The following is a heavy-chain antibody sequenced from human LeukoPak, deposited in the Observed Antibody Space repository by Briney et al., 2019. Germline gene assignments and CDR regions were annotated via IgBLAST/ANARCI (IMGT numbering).Heavy chain of an antibody. CDR3: ARVLDSATVGGAFDI. D-gene: IGHD3-16*01. CDR1: GGSISSSSYY. J-gene: IGHJ3*02. CDR2: IYHSGST. V-gene: IGHV4-39*07. Sequence: SETLSLTCTVSGGSISSSSYYWGWIRQPPGKGLEWIGSIYHSGSTYYNPSLKSRVTISVDRSKNQFSLKLSSVTAADTAVYYCARVLDSATVGGAFDIWGQGTMVTVSS.